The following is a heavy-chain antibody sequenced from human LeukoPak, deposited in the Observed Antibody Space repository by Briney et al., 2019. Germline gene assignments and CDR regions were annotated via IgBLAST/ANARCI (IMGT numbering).Heavy chain of an antibody. CDR1: GFTFSSYA. V-gene: IGHV3-23*01. D-gene: IGHD4-4*01. CDR3: AKSRREGGTSHYSTDY. J-gene: IGHJ4*02. CDR2: ISGSGGST. Sequence: GGSLRLSCAASGFTFSSYARSWVRQAPGKGLEWVSGISGSGGSTYYADPVKGRFTISRDNSKNTLYLQMNSLRAEDTAVYYCAKSRREGGTSHYSTDYWGQGTLVTVSS.